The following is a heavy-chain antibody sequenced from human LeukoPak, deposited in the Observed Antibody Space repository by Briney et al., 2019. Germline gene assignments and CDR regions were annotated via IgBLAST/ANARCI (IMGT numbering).Heavy chain of an antibody. D-gene: IGHD3-22*01. V-gene: IGHV4-39*07. CDR3: ARRRYDASGYYPSRGRYFDY. J-gene: IGHJ4*02. Sequence: SETLSLTCTVSGGSISGTSYYWGWIRQPPGKGLEWIGSIYYSGSTYYNPSLKSRVTISVDTSKNQFSLELTSVTAADTAVYYCARRRYDASGYYPSRGRYFDYWGQGTLVTVSS. CDR1: GGSISGTSYY. CDR2: IYYSGST.